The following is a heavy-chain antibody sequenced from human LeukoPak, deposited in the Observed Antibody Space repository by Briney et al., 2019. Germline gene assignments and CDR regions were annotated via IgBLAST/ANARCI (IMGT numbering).Heavy chain of an antibody. D-gene: IGHD2-8*01. CDR2: IYTSGST. Sequence: SETLSLTCTVSGGSISSGSYYWSWIRQPAGKGLEWIGRIYTSGSTNYNPSLKSRVTISVDTSKNQFSLKLSSVTAADTAMYYCARDDGLHFDYWGQGTLVTVSS. J-gene: IGHJ4*02. CDR3: ARDDGLHFDY. CDR1: GGSISSGSYY. V-gene: IGHV4-61*02.